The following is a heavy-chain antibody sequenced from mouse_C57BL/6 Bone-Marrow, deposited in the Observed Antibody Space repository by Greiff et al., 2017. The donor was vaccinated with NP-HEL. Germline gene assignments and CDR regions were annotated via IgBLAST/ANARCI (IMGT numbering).Heavy chain of an antibody. CDR3: ARHEREDGYAAWFAY. V-gene: IGHV1-62-2*01. D-gene: IGHD2-2*01. J-gene: IGHJ3*01. CDR1: GYTFTEYT. CDR2: FYPGSGSI. Sequence: QVQLKESGAELVKPGASVKLSCKASGYTFTEYTIHWVKQRSGQGLEWIGWFYPGSGSIKYNEKFKDKATLTADKSSSTVYMELSRLTSEDSAVDFRARHEREDGYAAWFAYWGQGTLVTVSA.